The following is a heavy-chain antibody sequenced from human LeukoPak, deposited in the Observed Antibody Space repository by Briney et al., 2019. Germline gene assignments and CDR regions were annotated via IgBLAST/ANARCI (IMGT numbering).Heavy chain of an antibody. Sequence: SETLSPTCTVSGGSISSSSYYWGWIRQPPGKRLEWIGSIYYSGSTYYNPSLKSRVTISVNTSKNQFSLKLSSVTAADTAVYCCARRNTAMGSFDYWGQGTLVTVPS. CDR2: IYYSGST. D-gene: IGHD5-18*01. V-gene: IGHV4-39*01. CDR1: GGSISSSSYY. J-gene: IGHJ4*02. CDR3: ARRNTAMGSFDY.